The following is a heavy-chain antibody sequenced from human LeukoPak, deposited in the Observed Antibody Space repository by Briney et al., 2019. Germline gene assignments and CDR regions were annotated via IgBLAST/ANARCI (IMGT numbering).Heavy chain of an antibody. J-gene: IGHJ4*02. V-gene: IGHV4-34*01. CDR2: INHSGST. CDR3: ARNPPATAEFYFDY. Sequence: SETLSLTCAVYGGSFSGYYWSWIRQPPGKGLEWIGEINHSGSTNYNPSLKSRVTISVDTSKNQFSLKLSSVTAADTAVYYCARNPPATAEFYFDYWGQGILITVSS. D-gene: IGHD1-14*01. CDR1: GGSFSGYY.